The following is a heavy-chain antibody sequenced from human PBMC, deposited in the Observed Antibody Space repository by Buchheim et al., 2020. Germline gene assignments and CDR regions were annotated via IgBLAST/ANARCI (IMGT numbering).Heavy chain of an antibody. CDR2: IKPDSGGT. J-gene: IGHJ4*02. CDR3: ARTSSFDY. V-gene: IGHV1-2*02. Sequence: QVQLVQSGAEVKKPGASVKVSCKASGFTLTGYYMHWVRQAPGQGLEWMGWIKPDSGGTNYAQKFQGRVTMTRDKSINTDDMELSSLTSDDSAVYYCARTSSFDYWGQGTL. CDR1: GFTLTGYY.